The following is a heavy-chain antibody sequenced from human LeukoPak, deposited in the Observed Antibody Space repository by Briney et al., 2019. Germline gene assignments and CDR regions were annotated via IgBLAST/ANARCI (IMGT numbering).Heavy chain of an antibody. D-gene: IGHD3-3*01. J-gene: IGHJ6*04. Sequence: GGSLRLSCAASGFTFSGSAMHWVRQASGKGLEWVGRIRSKANGYATAYAASVKGRFTISRDDSKNTAYLQMNSLKTEDTAVYYCTRGYDFWSGYYVWGKGTTVTVSS. CDR2: IRSKANGYAT. CDR3: TRGYDFWSGYYV. CDR1: GFTFSGSA. V-gene: IGHV3-73*01.